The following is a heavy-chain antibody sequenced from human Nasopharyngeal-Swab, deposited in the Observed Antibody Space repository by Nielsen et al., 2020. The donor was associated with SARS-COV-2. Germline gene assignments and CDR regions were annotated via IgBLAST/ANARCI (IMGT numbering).Heavy chain of an antibody. CDR3: VRDGLDYDFWSAYFMDV. CDR2: ISSSSSYI. V-gene: IGHV3-21*01. J-gene: IGHJ6*02. Sequence: GESLKISCAASGFTFNNYNFNWVRQAPGKGLEWVSSISSSSSYIYYADSVKGRFTISRDNAKSSLYLQMNSLRAEDTAVYYCVRDGLDYDFWSAYFMDVWGQGTTVTVSS. D-gene: IGHD3-3*01. CDR1: GFTFNNYN.